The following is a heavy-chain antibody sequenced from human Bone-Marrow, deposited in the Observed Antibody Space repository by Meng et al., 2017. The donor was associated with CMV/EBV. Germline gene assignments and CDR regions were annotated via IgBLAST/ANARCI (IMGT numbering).Heavy chain of an antibody. CDR2: TYYRSKWYN. CDR1: GDSVSSNSAA. Sequence: SETLSLTCAISGDSVSSNSAAWNWIRQSPSRGLEWLGRTYYRSKWYNDYAVSVKSRITINPDTSKNQFSLKLSSVTAADTAVYYCARGQAAAGGSPFDYWGQGTLVTVSS. D-gene: IGHD6-13*01. J-gene: IGHJ4*02. CDR3: ARGQAAAGGSPFDY. V-gene: IGHV6-1*01.